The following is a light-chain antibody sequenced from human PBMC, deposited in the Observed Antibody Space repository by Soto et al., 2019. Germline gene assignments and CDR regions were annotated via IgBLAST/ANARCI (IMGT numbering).Light chain of an antibody. J-gene: IGLJ2*01. Sequence: QSALTQTRSVSGSPGQSVTIPCTGTSSDVGGYNYVSWYQQHPGKAPKLMIYDVSKRPSGVPDRFSGSKSGNTASLTISGLQAEDEADYYCCSYAGSVVFGGGTKLTVL. CDR1: SSDVGGYNY. V-gene: IGLV2-11*01. CDR2: DVS. CDR3: CSYAGSVV.